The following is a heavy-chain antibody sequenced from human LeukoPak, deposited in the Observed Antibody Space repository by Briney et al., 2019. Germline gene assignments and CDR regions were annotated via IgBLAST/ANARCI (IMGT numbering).Heavy chain of an antibody. J-gene: IGHJ4*02. Sequence: GESLKISSKGSGSTFSSYWIGWVRQMPGKGLEWMGIIYPGDSDTRDSTSLQGQVTISVDTSIGTAYLQWSSLKASDTAIYYCARQSDFRLDDWGQGTLVTVSS. CDR3: ARQSDFRLDD. D-gene: IGHD3-3*01. CDR1: GSTFSSYW. CDR2: IYPGDSDT. V-gene: IGHV5-51*01.